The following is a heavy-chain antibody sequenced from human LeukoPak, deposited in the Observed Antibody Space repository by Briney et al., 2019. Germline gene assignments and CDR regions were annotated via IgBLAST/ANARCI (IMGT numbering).Heavy chain of an antibody. CDR3: AKDGDLNPKRGYSGYDTYFDY. D-gene: IGHD5-12*01. CDR2: ISWDGGST. V-gene: IGHV3-43D*03. J-gene: IGHJ4*02. CDR1: GFTFSSYE. Sequence: GGSLRLSCAASGFTFSSYEMNWVRQAPGKGLEWVSLISWDGGSTYYADSVKGRFTISRDNSKNSLYLQMNSLGAEDTALYYCAKDGDLNPKRGYSGYDTYFDYWGQGTLVTVSS.